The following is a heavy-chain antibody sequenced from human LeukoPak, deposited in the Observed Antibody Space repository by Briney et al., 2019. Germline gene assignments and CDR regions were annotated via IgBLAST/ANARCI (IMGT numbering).Heavy chain of an antibody. CDR1: GYTFTSYY. J-gene: IGHJ4*02. Sequence: ASVKVSCKASGYTFTSYYMHWVRQAPGQGLEWMGWINPNSGGTNYAQKFQGRVTMTRDTSISTAYMELSRLRSDDTAVYYCARGGYGIAAAPIDYWGQGTLVTVSS. D-gene: IGHD6-13*01. V-gene: IGHV1-2*02. CDR2: INPNSGGT. CDR3: ARGGYGIAAAPIDY.